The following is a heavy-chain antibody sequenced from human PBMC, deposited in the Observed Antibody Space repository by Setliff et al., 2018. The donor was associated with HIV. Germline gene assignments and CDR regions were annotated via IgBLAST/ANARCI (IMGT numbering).Heavy chain of an antibody. Sequence: SETLSLTCTVSGGSISSYYWSWIRQPPGKGLEWIGYIYYSGRINYNPSLRSRVTTSVDTSKNQFSLRLSSVTAADTAVYYCVRVSCSSWYSIPRNYYYSMDVWGEGTTVTVSS. V-gene: IGHV4-59*12. J-gene: IGHJ6*03. CDR1: GGSISSYY. D-gene: IGHD6-13*01. CDR3: VRVSCSSWYSIPRNYYYSMDV. CDR2: IYYSGRI.